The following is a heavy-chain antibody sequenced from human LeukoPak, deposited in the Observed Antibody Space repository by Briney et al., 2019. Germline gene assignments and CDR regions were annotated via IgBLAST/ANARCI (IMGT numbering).Heavy chain of an antibody. V-gene: IGHV5-51*01. CDR2: IYPGDSDT. CDR3: ARPRATVGATIDY. CDR1: GYTFTSYW. J-gene: IGHJ4*02. D-gene: IGHD1-26*01. Sequence: LGESLKISCQGSGYTFTSYWIGWVRQMPGKGLEWMGIIYPGDSDTRYSPSFQGQVTISADKSISTAYLQWSSLKASDTAIYYCARPRATVGATIDYWGQGTLVTVSS.